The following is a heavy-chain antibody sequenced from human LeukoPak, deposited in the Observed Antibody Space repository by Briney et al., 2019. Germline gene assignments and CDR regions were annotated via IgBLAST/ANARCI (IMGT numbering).Heavy chain of an antibody. CDR1: GFTFSTYS. V-gene: IGHV3-21*01. Sequence: GGSLRLSCAASGFTFSTYSMNWVRQAPGQGREWVSSISSSTSSIYYADSVKGRFTISRDNAKNSLYLQMNSLRAEDTAFYYCAREDSSSSGSGMDVRGQGNTVTVSS. J-gene: IGHJ6*02. CDR2: ISSSTSSI. CDR3: AREDSSSSGSGMDV. D-gene: IGHD6-6*01.